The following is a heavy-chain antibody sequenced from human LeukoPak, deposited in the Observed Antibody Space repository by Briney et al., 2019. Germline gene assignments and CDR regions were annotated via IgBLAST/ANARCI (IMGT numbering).Heavy chain of an antibody. CDR1: GGPIRSSYYY. D-gene: IGHD1-26*01. Sequence: SSETLSLTCTVSGGPIRSSYYYWGWIRQPPGKGLEWIGSIYDSGSTYYNPSLKSRVTISVDKSKNQFSLKLSSVTAADTAVYYCARSLGSYYSYAFDIWGQGTMVTVSS. J-gene: IGHJ3*02. CDR2: IYDSGST. CDR3: ARSLGSYYSYAFDI. V-gene: IGHV4-39*07.